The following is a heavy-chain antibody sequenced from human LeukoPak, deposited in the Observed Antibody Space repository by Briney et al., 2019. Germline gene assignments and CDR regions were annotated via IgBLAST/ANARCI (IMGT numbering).Heavy chain of an antibody. CDR2: IYAGNSDA. Sequence: GESLKISCKGSGYSFTSYWIGWVRQLPGKGLEWTAIIYAGNSDAKYSPSFQGQVSISTDRSISTAYPHWSSLKASDTAIYYCAIINHPDGRVYWGQGTLVTVSS. CDR3: AIINHPDGRVY. J-gene: IGHJ4*02. V-gene: IGHV5-51*01. D-gene: IGHD5-24*01. CDR1: GYSFTSYW.